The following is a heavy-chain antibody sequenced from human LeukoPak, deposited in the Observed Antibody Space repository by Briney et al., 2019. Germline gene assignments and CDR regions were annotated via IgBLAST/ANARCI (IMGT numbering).Heavy chain of an antibody. Sequence: GGSLRLSCAASGFPFSSYWMHWVRQAPGKGLMWVSRIHSDGSSTNCADSVKGRFTISRDNAKNTLYLQMNSLRAEDTAVYYCARDGHYDYVWGTYRYEPHAFDVWGQGTMVTVSS. D-gene: IGHD3-16*02. CDR3: ARDGHYDYVWGTYRYEPHAFDV. CDR1: GFPFSSYW. J-gene: IGHJ3*01. V-gene: IGHV3-74*01. CDR2: IHSDGSST.